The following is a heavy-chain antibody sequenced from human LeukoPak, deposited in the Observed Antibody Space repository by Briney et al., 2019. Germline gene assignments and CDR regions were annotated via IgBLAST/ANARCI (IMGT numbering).Heavy chain of an antibody. J-gene: IGHJ3*02. Sequence: GGSLRLSCAASGFTFDDYAMHWVRQAPGKGLGWVSGISWNSGSIGYADSVKGRFTISRDNAKNSLYLQMNSLRAEDTALYYCAKETTRHAFDIWGQGTMVTVSS. CDR3: AKETTRHAFDI. CDR1: GFTFDDYA. V-gene: IGHV3-9*01. CDR2: ISWNSGSI. D-gene: IGHD2-2*01.